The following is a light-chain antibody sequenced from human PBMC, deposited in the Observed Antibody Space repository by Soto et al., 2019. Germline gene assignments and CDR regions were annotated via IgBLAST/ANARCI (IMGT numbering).Light chain of an antibody. Sequence: DIQMTQSPSSLSASVGDRVTITCRASQSISTYLNWYQHKPGKAPTLLIYAASTLQSGVPSRYSGSGSGTDFTLTISSLPPEDFATYYCQQSYSTPRTFGQGTRLEIK. V-gene: IGKV1-39*01. J-gene: IGKJ5*01. CDR1: QSISTY. CDR2: AAS. CDR3: QQSYSTPRT.